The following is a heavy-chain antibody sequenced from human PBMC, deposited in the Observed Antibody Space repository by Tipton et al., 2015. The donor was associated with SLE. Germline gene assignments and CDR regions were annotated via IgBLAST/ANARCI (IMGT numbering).Heavy chain of an antibody. Sequence: TLSLTCAVYGGSFSGYYWSWIRQPPGKGLEWIGEISHSGSTNYNPSLKSRVTISVDTSKNQFSLKLSPVTAADTAVYYCARGWYSSSWYYWFDPWGHGTLVTVSS. CDR2: ISHSGST. D-gene: IGHD6-13*01. V-gene: IGHV4-34*01. J-gene: IGHJ5*02. CDR1: GGSFSGYY. CDR3: ARGWYSSSWYYWFDP.